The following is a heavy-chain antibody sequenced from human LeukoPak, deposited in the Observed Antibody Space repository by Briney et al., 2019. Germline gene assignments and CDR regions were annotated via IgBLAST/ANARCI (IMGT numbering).Heavy chain of an antibody. CDR3: ARSRGDPYDYDSSGYYVGGTDWFDP. CDR2: IKQDGGEQ. J-gene: IGHJ5*02. Sequence: PGGSLRLSCAASGFTFSNYWMTWVRQAPGKGPEWVANIKQDGGEQYYVDSVKGRFTISRDNAKNSLYLQMNSLRAEDTAVYYCARSRGDPYDYDSSGYYVGGTDWFDPWGQGTLVTVSS. V-gene: IGHV3-7*01. CDR1: GFTFSNYW. D-gene: IGHD3-22*01.